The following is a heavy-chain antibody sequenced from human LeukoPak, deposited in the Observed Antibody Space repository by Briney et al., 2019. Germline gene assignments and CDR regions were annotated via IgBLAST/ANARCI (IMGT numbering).Heavy chain of an antibody. CDR2: IYWDDDK. Sequence: SGPTLVKPTQTLTLTCTFSGFSLSTSGVGVGWIRQPPGKALEWLALIYWDDDKRYSPSLKSRLTITKDTSKNQVVLTMTNMDPVDTATYYCAHGGVAGISGWYFDLWGRGTLVTVSS. CDR1: GFSLSTSGVG. D-gene: IGHD6-19*01. J-gene: IGHJ2*01. V-gene: IGHV2-5*02. CDR3: AHGGVAGISGWYFDL.